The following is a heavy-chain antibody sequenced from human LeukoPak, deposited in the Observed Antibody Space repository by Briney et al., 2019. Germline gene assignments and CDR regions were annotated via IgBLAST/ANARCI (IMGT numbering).Heavy chain of an antibody. CDR2: ISSSSAYI. CDR1: GFTFSSYW. CDR3: AREPLGYCSGGTCYSVFDY. J-gene: IGHJ4*02. V-gene: IGHV3-21*01. D-gene: IGHD2-15*01. Sequence: GGSLRLSCAASGFTFSSYWMHWVRQAPGKGLVWVSFISSSSAYIIYADSVKGRFTISRDNAKNSLYLQMNSLRAEDTAVYYCAREPLGYCSGGTCYSVFDYWGQGTLVTVSS.